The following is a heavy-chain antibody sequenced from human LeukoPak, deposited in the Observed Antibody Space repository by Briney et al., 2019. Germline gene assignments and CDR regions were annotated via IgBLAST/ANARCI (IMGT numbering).Heavy chain of an antibody. CDR2: ISDSGGST. V-gene: IGHV3-23*01. D-gene: IGHD3-3*01. J-gene: IGHJ4*02. Sequence: PGGSLRLSCADSGFTFRSYAMTWVRQAPGKGLDWVSTISDSGGSTYYADSVKGRFTISRDNSKNTLYLQMNSLRAEDTAVYYCAKSITIFAVVTGFDYWGQGTLVTVSS. CDR1: GFTFRSYA. CDR3: AKSITIFAVVTGFDY.